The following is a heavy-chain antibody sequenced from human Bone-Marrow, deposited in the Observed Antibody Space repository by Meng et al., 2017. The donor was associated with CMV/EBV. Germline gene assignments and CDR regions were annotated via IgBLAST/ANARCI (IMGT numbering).Heavy chain of an antibody. CDR3: ARGGGQYDFEL. J-gene: IGHJ4*02. CDR2: ISAKNGDT. Sequence: ASVKVSCKASGYKFINYVFDWVRQDPRHGLQWMGRISAKNGDTNYAPELYDRLTLTADTYTSVVYLELRRLVSDDTAIYYCARGGGQYDFELWGPGTLVTVSS. CDR1: GYKFINYV. V-gene: IGHV1-18*01. D-gene: IGHD3-10*01.